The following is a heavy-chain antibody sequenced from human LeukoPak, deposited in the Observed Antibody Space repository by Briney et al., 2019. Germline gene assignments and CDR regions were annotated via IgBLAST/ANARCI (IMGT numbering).Heavy chain of an antibody. CDR3: ARDRAYSSGWYFDY. V-gene: IGHV4-31*03. Sequence: SQTLSLTCTVSGGSISSGGYYWSWIRQRPGKGLEWIGYIYYSGSTYYNPSLKSRVTISVDTSKNQFSLKLSSVTAADTAVYYCARDRAYSSGWYFDYWGQGTLVTVSS. CDR1: GGSISSGGYY. CDR2: IYYSGST. D-gene: IGHD6-19*01. J-gene: IGHJ4*02.